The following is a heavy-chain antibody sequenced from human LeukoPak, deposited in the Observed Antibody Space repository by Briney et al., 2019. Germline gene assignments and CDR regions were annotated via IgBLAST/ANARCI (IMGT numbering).Heavy chain of an antibody. CDR2: INPNSGGT. V-gene: IGHV1-2*02. Sequence: ASVKVSCKASGYTFTGYYMHWVRQAPGQGLEWMGWINPNSGGTNYAQKFQGRVTMIRDTSISTAYMELSRLRSDDTAVYYCGRRQINSPFDYWGQGTLVTVSS. D-gene: IGHD2-21*01. J-gene: IGHJ4*02. CDR3: GRRQINSPFDY. CDR1: GYTFTGYY.